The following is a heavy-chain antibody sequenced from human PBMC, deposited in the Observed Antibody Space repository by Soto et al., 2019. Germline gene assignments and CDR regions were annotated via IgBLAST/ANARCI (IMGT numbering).Heavy chain of an antibody. CDR3: ARCTIAARLAN. J-gene: IGHJ4*02. V-gene: IGHV4-34*02. CDR2: VDLSGST. Sequence: QVQLQQWGAGLLKPSETLSLTCAVYGGSLSGYYWSWIRQSPEKGLEWIGEVDLSGSTTYDPSLKSRVTISLDTSKSQLSLRLTSVTAADTAVYYCARCTIAARLANWGQGTLVTVSS. D-gene: IGHD6-6*01. CDR1: GGSLSGYY.